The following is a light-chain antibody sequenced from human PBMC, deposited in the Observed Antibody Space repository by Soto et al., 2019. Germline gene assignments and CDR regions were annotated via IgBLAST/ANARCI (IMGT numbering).Light chain of an antibody. Sequence: SYELTQPPSVSVAPGQTARITCGGTNIGRKSVHWYQQKPGQAPVVVVYDDRDRPSGIPERFSGSNSGNTAALTISRVEAGDEADYYCVAWDDSLSGLVFGTGTKLTVL. V-gene: IGLV3-21*02. CDR2: DDR. J-gene: IGLJ1*01. CDR3: VAWDDSLSGLV. CDR1: NIGRKS.